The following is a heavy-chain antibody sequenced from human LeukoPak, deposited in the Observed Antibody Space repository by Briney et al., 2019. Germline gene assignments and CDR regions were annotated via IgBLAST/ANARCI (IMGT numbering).Heavy chain of an antibody. CDR3: ARDPTPPYSPVYYYYGMEV. CDR1: GYTFTSYG. V-gene: IGHV1-18*01. D-gene: IGHD2-15*01. CDR2: ISAYNGNT. Sequence: ASVKVSCKASGYTFTSYGISWVRQGPGQGLEWVGLISAYNGNTNYAQKLQGRVTMTTDTSPSTAYMELRSLRSDDTAVYSCARDPTPPYSPVYYYYGMEVWGQGTTVTVSS. J-gene: IGHJ6*02.